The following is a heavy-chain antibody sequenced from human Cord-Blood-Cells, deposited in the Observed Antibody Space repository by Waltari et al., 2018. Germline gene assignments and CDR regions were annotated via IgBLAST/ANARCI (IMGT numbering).Heavy chain of an antibody. D-gene: IGHD1-26*01. CDR3: ARAAGGSYFDY. CDR2: ISNDGSNK. Sequence: QVQLVESGGGVVQPGRSLRLSCAASGFTFSSYAMHWVRQAPGKGLEWVAVISNDGSNKYYADSVKGRFTISRDNSKNTLYLQMNSLRAEDTAVYYCARAAGGSYFDYWGQGTLVTVSS. CDR1: GFTFSSYA. V-gene: IGHV3-30*04. J-gene: IGHJ4*02.